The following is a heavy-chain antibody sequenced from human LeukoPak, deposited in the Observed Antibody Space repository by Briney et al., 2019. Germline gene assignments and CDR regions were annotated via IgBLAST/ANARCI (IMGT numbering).Heavy chain of an antibody. CDR2: IWYDGSNQ. D-gene: IGHD2-2*01. J-gene: IGHJ4*02. V-gene: IGHV3-33*08. CDR3: ARDGCSTTSCFDY. CDR1: GFSFSLYP. Sequence: GGSLRVSCAASGFSFSLYPMNWVRQAPGKGLEWVAFIWYDGSNQHYADSVKGRFTVSRDHSRNTVYLQMNSLRAEDTAVYYCARDGCSTTSCFDYWGQGTLVTVSS.